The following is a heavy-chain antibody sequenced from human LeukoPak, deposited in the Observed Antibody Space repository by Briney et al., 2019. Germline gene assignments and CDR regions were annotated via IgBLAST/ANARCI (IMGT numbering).Heavy chain of an antibody. J-gene: IGHJ4*02. Sequence: GRSLRLSCAASGFTFDDYAMHWVRQAPGKGLEWVSGISWNSGSIGYADSVKGRFTISRDNAKNSLYLQMNSLRAEDTALYYCAKKGSGWYFDYWGQGTLVTVSS. V-gene: IGHV3-9*01. CDR1: GFTFDDYA. CDR2: ISWNSGSI. CDR3: AKKGSGWYFDY. D-gene: IGHD6-19*01.